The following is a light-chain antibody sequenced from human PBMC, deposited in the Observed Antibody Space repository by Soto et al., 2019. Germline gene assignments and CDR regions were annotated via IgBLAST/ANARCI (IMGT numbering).Light chain of an antibody. CDR3: QQYATYAPST. CDR1: QSIGTW. V-gene: IGKV1-5*01. J-gene: IGKJ1*01. CDR2: DAS. Sequence: DIQLTQSPSTLSASVGDRITFTCRASQSIGTWLAWYQHRPGEGPKLLIHDASSLESGVPSRFSGSGSATEFSLTISSLESGDSGTYHCQQYATYAPSTFGQGTKVDIK.